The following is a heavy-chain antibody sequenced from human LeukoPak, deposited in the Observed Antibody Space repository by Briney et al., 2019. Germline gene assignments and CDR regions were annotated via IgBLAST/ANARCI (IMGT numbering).Heavy chain of an antibody. CDR1: GFTFSSYA. J-gene: IGHJ3*02. V-gene: IGHV3-30-3*01. D-gene: IGHD2-21*01. Sequence: GRSLRLSCAASGFTFSSYAMHWVRQAPGKGLEWVAVISYDGSNKYYADSVKGRFTISRDNAKDSLYLLMDSLRAEDTALYYCARWGRGDNFDIWGQGTMVTVSS. CDR2: ISYDGSNK. CDR3: ARWGRGDNFDI.